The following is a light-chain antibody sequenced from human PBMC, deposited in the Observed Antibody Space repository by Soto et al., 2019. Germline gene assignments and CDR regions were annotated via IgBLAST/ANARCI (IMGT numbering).Light chain of an antibody. CDR3: QYYNNWLAN. J-gene: IGKJ4*01. CDR1: QTIINT. V-gene: IGKV3-15*01. Sequence: EVVMTPSPATLSVSPLYKVSPSFSASQTIINTLAWYQQKPGQAPRLLIYAASTRATGVSARFSGSGSGTEFTLTISSLQSEDFTIYYCQYYNNWLANFGGGTKVDIK. CDR2: AAS.